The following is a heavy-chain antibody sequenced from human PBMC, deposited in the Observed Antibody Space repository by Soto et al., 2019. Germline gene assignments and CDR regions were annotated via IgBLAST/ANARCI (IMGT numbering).Heavy chain of an antibody. V-gene: IGHV3-23*01. D-gene: IGHD3-10*01. CDR1: GFTFSSYA. CDR3: AKDPSSGFAMENCFDY. CDR2: ISGSSTST. J-gene: IGHJ4*02. Sequence: EVQLSGSGGGLVQPGGSLRLSCAASGFTFSSYAMSWVRQAPGKRLEWVSAISGSSTSTYYADSVKGRFTTSRDKSKNTLYLQMNSVRAEDTAVYYCAKDPSSGFAMENCFDYWGQGTLVTVSS.